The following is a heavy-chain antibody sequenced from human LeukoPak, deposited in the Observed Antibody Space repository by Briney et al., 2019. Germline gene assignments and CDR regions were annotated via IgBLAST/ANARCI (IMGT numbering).Heavy chain of an antibody. CDR1: GGSFSGYY. CDR3: ARARRFAAAGTTAFDI. J-gene: IGHJ3*02. Sequence: KPSETLSLTCAVYGGSFSGYYWSWIRQPPGKGLEWIGYIYYSGNTYYNPSLKSRLTISVDTSKNQFSLQLTSVTAADTAVYYCARARRFAAAGTTAFDIWGQGTMVTVSS. V-gene: IGHV4-34*01. D-gene: IGHD6-13*01. CDR2: IYYSGNT.